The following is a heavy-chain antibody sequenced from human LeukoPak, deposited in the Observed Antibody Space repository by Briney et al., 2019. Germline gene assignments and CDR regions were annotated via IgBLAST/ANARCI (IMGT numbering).Heavy chain of an antibody. Sequence: PGGSLRLSCAASGFTFSDYYMSWIRQAPGKGLEWVSYISSSGSTIYYADSVKGRFTISRDNAKNSLYLQMNRLRAEDTPVYYCARETRWLQLPDWFDPWGQGTLVTVSS. J-gene: IGHJ5*02. V-gene: IGHV3-11*04. CDR3: ARETRWLQLPDWFDP. CDR1: GFTFSDYY. CDR2: ISSSGSTI. D-gene: IGHD5-24*01.